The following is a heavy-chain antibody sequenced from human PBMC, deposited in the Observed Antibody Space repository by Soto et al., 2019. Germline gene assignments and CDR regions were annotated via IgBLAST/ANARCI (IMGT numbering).Heavy chain of an antibody. Sequence: QVQLVQSGAEVKKPGSSVKVSCKASGGTFSSYTISWMRQAPGQGIEWMGRNIPILGIANYAQKIQGRVTITADKSTSTAYMELSSLRSEDTAVYYCASPTVVVVAEPGVADAFDIWGQGTMVTVSS. CDR1: GGTFSSYT. D-gene: IGHD2-15*01. V-gene: IGHV1-69*02. J-gene: IGHJ3*02. CDR2: NIPILGIA. CDR3: ASPTVVVVAEPGVADAFDI.